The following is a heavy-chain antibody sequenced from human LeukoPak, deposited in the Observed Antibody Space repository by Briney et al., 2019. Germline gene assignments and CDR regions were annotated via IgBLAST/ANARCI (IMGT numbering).Heavy chain of an antibody. D-gene: IGHD6-19*01. CDR3: ARGYSSGGH. J-gene: IGHJ4*02. Sequence: ASVKVSCKASGYTFTGYYMRWVRQATGQGLEWMGWMNPNSGNTGYAQKFQGRVTMTRNTSISTAYMELSSLRSEDTAVYYCARGYSSGGHWGQGTLVTVSS. CDR1: GYTFTGYY. CDR2: MNPNSGNT. V-gene: IGHV1-8*02.